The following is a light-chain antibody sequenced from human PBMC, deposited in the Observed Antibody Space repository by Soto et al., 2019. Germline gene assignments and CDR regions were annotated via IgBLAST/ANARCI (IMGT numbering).Light chain of an antibody. CDR2: GAS. CDR3: QQYKDWRT. V-gene: IGKV3-15*01. CDR1: QTIDNK. J-gene: IGKJ1*01. Sequence: IVMTQSPATLSVSPGERATLSCRASQTIDNKLAWYQQRPGQAPRLLIYGASIMATGIPARFSGSGSGAVFTLTISGLQSEDFGFYYCQQYKDWRTFGQGTNVDIK.